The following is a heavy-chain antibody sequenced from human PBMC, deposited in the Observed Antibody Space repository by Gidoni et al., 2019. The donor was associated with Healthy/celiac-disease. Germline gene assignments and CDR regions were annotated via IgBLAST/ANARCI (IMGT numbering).Heavy chain of an antibody. Sequence: QVQLQQSGPGLVKPSQTLSLTCAISGDSVSSNSAAWNWIRQSPSRGLEWLGRTYYRSKWYNDYAVSVQSRITINPDTSKTQFSLQLNSVTPEDTAVYYCARDHISIAAAAGWFDPWGQGTLVTVSS. CDR2: TYYRSKWYN. D-gene: IGHD6-13*01. CDR3: ARDHISIAAAAGWFDP. CDR1: GDSVSSNSAA. J-gene: IGHJ5*02. V-gene: IGHV6-1*01.